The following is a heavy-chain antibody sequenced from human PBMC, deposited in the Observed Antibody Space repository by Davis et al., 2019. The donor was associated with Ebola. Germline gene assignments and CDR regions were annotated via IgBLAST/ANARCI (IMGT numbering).Heavy chain of an antibody. D-gene: IGHD6-19*01. CDR2: IIPILGPG. CDR3: AREGGYSSGWPYFDN. V-gene: IGHV1-69*06. Sequence: AASVKVSCKASGGTFSSYAISWVRQAPGQGLEWMGGIIPILGPGNYGQKFQGRVTITADKSTSTAYMELNSLRYEDTAVYYCAREGGYSSGWPYFDNWGQGTLVTVSS. J-gene: IGHJ4*02. CDR1: GGTFSSYA.